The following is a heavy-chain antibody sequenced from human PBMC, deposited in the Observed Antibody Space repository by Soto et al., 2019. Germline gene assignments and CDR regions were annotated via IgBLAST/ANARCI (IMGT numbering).Heavy chain of an antibody. V-gene: IGHV4-31*03. CDR3: ARGLKHYGSGSKSFGY. CDR1: GGSISSGGYY. D-gene: IGHD3-10*01. Sequence: SETLSLTCTVSGGSISSGGYYWSWIRQHPGKGLEWIGYIYYSGSTYYNPSLKSRVTISVDTSKNQFSLKLSSVTAADTAVYYCARGLKHYGSGSKSFGYWGQEPWSPSPQ. J-gene: IGHJ4*01. CDR2: IYYSGST.